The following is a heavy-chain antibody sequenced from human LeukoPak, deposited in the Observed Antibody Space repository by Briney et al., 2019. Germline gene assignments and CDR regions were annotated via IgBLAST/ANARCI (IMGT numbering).Heavy chain of an antibody. J-gene: IGHJ4*02. CDR2: ISASGSNT. D-gene: IGHD6-19*01. Sequence: GGSLRLSCAASGFTFSILDMACVRQAPGKGLEWVSGISASGSNTFYADSVRGRFTISRDNSKNTLYLQMSSVRVEDTAIYYCAKDSVRSGGWFYFDNWGQGTLVSVSS. V-gene: IGHV3-23*01. CDR3: AKDSVRSGGWFYFDN. CDR1: GFTFSILD.